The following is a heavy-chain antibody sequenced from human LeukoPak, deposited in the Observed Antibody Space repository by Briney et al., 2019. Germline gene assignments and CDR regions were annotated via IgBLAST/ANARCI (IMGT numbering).Heavy chain of an antibody. CDR1: GYTFTGYY. CDR3: ARGIQNYYDSSGYPMDV. D-gene: IGHD3-22*01. CDR2: INPSGGST. Sequence: ASVKVSCKASGYTFTGYYMHWVRQAPGQGLEWMGIINPSGGSTSYAQKFQGRVTMTRDMSTSTVYMELSSLRSEDTAVYYCARGIQNYYDSSGYPMDVWGKGTTVTVSS. V-gene: IGHV1-46*01. J-gene: IGHJ6*04.